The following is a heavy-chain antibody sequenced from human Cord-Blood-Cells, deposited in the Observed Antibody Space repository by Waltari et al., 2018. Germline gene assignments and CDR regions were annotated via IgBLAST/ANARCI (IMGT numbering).Heavy chain of an antibody. Sequence: QVQLVQSGAELKKPGPSVNVSCTVSGNTLTDLSMHWVRQAPGKGLEWMGGFDPEDGETIYAQKFQGRVTMTEDTSTDTAYMELSSLRSEDTAVYYCATDPRYCSSTSCYDYWGQGTLVTVSS. CDR2: FDPEDGET. CDR3: ATDPRYCSSTSCYDY. CDR1: GNTLTDLS. J-gene: IGHJ4*02. V-gene: IGHV1-24*01. D-gene: IGHD2-2*01.